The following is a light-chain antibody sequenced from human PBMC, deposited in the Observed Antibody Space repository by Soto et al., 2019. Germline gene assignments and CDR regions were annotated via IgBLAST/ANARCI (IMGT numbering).Light chain of an antibody. CDR1: QGIYSA. Sequence: AIQLTQSPSSLSASVGDRVTITCRASQGIYSAVARYQQSPGKAPKFLIYDASTLVSGVPSRFSGSGSGTDFTLTISSLQPEDFATYYCQQFRSYPVTFGQGTRLEIK. J-gene: IGKJ5*01. CDR3: QQFRSYPVT. V-gene: IGKV1-13*02. CDR2: DAS.